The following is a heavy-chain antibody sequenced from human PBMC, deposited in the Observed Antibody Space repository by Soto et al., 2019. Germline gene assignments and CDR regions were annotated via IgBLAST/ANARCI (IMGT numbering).Heavy chain of an antibody. CDR1: GFTFSSYA. Sequence: QVLLVDSGGGVVQPGRYLRLSCAASGFTFSSYAMNWFRQAPGKGLEWVALISHAGLNKFYEDSVRGRFTIARASSTNTLYLQMNILRAADTAVYYCGRCTSTSCHLGSDYRGQGTLVTVSS. D-gene: IGHD2-2*01. J-gene: IGHJ4*02. V-gene: IGHV3-30-3*01. CDR2: ISHAGLNK. CDR3: GRCTSTSCHLGSDY.